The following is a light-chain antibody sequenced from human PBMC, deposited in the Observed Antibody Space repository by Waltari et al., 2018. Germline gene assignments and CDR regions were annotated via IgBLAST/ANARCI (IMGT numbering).Light chain of an antibody. CDR2: DVS. CDR3: SSYTSSSYVI. J-gene: IGLJ2*01. Sequence: QSALTQPASVSGSPGQSITLSSSGTSRHVGGYTFVSWYQQHPGKDPKLMTYDVSKRPSGVSNRFSGSKSGNTASLTISGLQADDEADYYCSSYTSSSYVIFGGGTKLTVL. CDR1: SRHVGGYTF. V-gene: IGLV2-14*01.